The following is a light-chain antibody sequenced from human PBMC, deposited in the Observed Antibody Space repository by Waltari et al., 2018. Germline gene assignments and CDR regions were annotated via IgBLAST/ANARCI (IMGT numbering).Light chain of an antibody. CDR1: SPNIGRTS. CDR3: AAWDESLNGV. J-gene: IGLJ3*02. CDR2: NNS. Sequence: SVLTQQPSASGTPWQRVTIPCSGPSPNIGRTSVNWYQQVPGTAPKLLIYNNSQRPSGVPDRFSGSKSGTSASLDISGLQSEDEADYYCAAWDESLNGVFGGGTKLTVL. V-gene: IGLV1-44*01.